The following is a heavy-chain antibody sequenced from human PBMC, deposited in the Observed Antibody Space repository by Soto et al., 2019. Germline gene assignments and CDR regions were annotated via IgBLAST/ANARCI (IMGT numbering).Heavy chain of an antibody. V-gene: IGHV2-5*02. CDR1: GFSLSSSGVS. D-gene: IGHD3-16*01. J-gene: IGHJ3*02. CDR2: INWVGDG. Sequence: QITLKESGPTLVKPTETLTLTCTFSGFSLSSSGVSVGWIRQPPGKALEWLALINWVGDGRYSPSLKSRLTATEVNSANHVVLTVTNMDPVDTATYYCAQRPWGSSDTFHNGGRGIMVTVSS. CDR3: AQRPWGSSDTFHN.